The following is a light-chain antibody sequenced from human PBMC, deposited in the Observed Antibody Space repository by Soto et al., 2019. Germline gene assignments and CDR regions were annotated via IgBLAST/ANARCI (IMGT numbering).Light chain of an antibody. CDR1: SSDVGGYNS. Sequence: QSALTQPASVSGSPGQSITISCTGTSSDVGGYNSVSWYQQLPGKAPKLMICDDSNRPAGVSHRFSGSKSGNTSPLTIAGLQAEDEYDYYCSSYTSSSTYVFGTGTKLTVL. J-gene: IGLJ1*01. CDR2: DDS. V-gene: IGLV2-14*01. CDR3: SSYTSSSTYV.